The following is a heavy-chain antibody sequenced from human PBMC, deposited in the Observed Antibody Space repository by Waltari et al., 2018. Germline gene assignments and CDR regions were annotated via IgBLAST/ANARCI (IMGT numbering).Heavy chain of an antibody. D-gene: IGHD3-10*01. CDR1: GFTFGDYA. Sequence: EVQLVESGGGSVQPGRYLRPSGPTSGFTFGDYALHWVRQAPGKGLEWVAGISWNSVTIGYANSVKGRFTISRDNAENSLYLQMSSLRPEDTALYYCAKGSAGPIDYWGQGTLVTVSS. J-gene: IGHJ4*02. CDR3: AKGSAGPIDY. CDR2: ISWNSVTI. V-gene: IGHV3-9*01.